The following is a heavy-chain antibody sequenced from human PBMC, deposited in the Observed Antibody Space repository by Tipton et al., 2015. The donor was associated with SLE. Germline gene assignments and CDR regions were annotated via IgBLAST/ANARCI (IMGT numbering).Heavy chain of an antibody. D-gene: IGHD3-9*01. V-gene: IGHV4-59*11. CDR2: IYYNGST. J-gene: IGHJ5*02. CDR1: GGSFSRHY. Sequence: TLSLTCTVSGGSFSRHYWSWIRQPPGKGLEWIGNIYYNGSTNYNPSLKSRVTISIDTSKNQFSLRLNSVSAADTAVYYCARAILTGWWFAPWGQGTLVTVSS. CDR3: ARAILTGWWFAP.